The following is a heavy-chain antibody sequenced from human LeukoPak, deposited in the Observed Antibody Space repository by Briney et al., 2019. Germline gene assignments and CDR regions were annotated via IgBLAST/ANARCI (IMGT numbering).Heavy chain of an antibody. CDR1: GFIFSSYG. V-gene: IGHV3-30*02. CDR3: AKFSLNMVNDAFDI. CDR2: IRYDGSRK. Sequence: GGSLRLSCAASGFIFSSYGMHWVRQAPGKGLEWVAFIRYDGSRKYYADSVKGRFTISRDNSKNTLYLQMNSLRAEDTAMYYCAKFSLNMVNDAFDIWGQGTMVSVSS. D-gene: IGHD4/OR15-4a*01. J-gene: IGHJ3*02.